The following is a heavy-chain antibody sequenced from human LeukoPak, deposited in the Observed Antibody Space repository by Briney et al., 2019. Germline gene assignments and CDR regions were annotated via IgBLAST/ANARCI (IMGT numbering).Heavy chain of an antibody. CDR3: ARDSSGWYRASDFDH. J-gene: IGHJ4*02. CDR1: GFTFSSYE. V-gene: IGHV3-48*03. D-gene: IGHD6-19*01. CDR2: ISSSGSTI. Sequence: GGSLRLSCAASGFTFSSYEMNWVRQAPGKGLEWVSYISSSGSTIYYADSVKGRFTISRDNAKNSLYLQMNSLGAEDTAVYYCARDSSGWYRASDFDHWGQGTLVTVSS.